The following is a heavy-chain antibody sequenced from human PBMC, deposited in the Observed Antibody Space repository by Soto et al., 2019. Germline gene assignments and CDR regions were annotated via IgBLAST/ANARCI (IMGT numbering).Heavy chain of an antibody. D-gene: IGHD3-22*01. CDR2: MYPGGST. V-gene: IGHV4-30-2*01. CDR1: VDSISSGGYS. J-gene: IGHJ4*02. CDR3: ARGPIIGYYDNSGFHY. Sequence: PSETLSLTCAVSVDSISSGGYSCSWFRQPPWKGLEWIGYMYPGGSTSYNPSLKSRVTISVDRSKNQFSLKLSSVTAADTAVYYCARGPIIGYYDNSGFHYWGQATLVTVSS.